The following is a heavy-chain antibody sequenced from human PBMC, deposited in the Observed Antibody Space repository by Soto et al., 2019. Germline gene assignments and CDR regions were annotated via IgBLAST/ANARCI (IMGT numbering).Heavy chain of an antibody. CDR2: ISAYNGNT. J-gene: IGHJ3*02. CDR1: GYTFTSYG. CDR3: ARGIGGAWSLGILDAFDI. Sequence: QVQLVQSGAEVKKPGASVKVSCKAPGYTFTSYGISWVRQAPGQGLEWMGWISAYNGNTNYAQKLQGRVTMTTDTSTSTADGGLRSLRSDDTAVYCCARGIGGAWSLGILDAFDIWGQGTMVTVSS. V-gene: IGHV1-18*01. D-gene: IGHD1-26*01.